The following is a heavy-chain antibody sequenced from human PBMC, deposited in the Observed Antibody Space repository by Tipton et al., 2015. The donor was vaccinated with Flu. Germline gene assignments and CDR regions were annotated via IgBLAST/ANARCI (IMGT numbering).Heavy chain of an antibody. D-gene: IGHD3-22*01. CDR1: GFTFGDYA. Sequence: SLRLSCTASGFTFGDYAMSWVRQAPGKGLEWVGFIRSKAYGGTTEYAASVKGRFTISRDDSKSIAYLQMNSLKTEDTAVYYSTRGPNYYDSSGYYIHWGQGTLVTVSS. CDR2: IRSKAYGGTT. J-gene: IGHJ4*02. CDR3: TRGPNYYDSSGYYIH. V-gene: IGHV3-49*04.